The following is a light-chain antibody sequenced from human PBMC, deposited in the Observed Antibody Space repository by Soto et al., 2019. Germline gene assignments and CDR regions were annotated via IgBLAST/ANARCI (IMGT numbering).Light chain of an antibody. Sequence: ALTQPRSVSGSPGQSVTISCTGTSSDVGGYNYVSWYQQHPGKAPKLMIYDVSERPSGVPDRFSGSKSGNAASLTISGLQAEDEADYYCCSYAGSPYVFGTGTKVTVL. CDR3: CSYAGSPYV. CDR1: SSDVGGYNY. V-gene: IGLV2-11*01. CDR2: DVS. J-gene: IGLJ1*01.